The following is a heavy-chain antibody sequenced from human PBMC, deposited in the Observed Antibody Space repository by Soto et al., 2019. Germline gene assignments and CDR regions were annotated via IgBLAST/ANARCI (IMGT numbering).Heavy chain of an antibody. CDR2: IKSQTDGGTT. CDR1: GFTFSNAW. D-gene: IGHD6-19*01. Sequence: GGPLRLSCAASGFTFSNAWMSLVRQALRKALEWVGGIKSQTDGGTTDYAAPVKVRFTSSRDDSKNTLYLQMNSLKTEDTAVYYCTTDGIAVDGFDYWGQGT. J-gene: IGHJ4*02. CDR3: TTDGIAVDGFDY. V-gene: IGHV3-15*01.